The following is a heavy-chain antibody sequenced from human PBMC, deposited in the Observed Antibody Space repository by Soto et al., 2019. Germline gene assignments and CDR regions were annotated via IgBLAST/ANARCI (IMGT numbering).Heavy chain of an antibody. CDR2: MYNSGST. CDR1: SDSISGYY. V-gene: IGHV4-59*01. Sequence: SETLSLTCTVSSDSISGYYLSWIRQPPGKGLEWIGYMYNSGSTIYNPSFKSRVTISVDTSKNQFSLKLNSVTAADTAVYYCARAPYCSGGSCYSGLWWFDPWGQGTLVTVSS. D-gene: IGHD2-15*01. J-gene: IGHJ5*02. CDR3: ARAPYCSGGSCYSGLWWFDP.